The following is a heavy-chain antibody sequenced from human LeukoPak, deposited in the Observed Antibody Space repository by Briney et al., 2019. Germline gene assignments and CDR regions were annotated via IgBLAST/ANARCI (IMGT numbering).Heavy chain of an antibody. CDR3: AREKRTGTTLDNWFDP. V-gene: IGHV1-69*04. Sequence: SVKVSCKASGGTFSSYTISWVRQAPGQGLEWMGRIIPILGIANYAQKFQGRVTITADKSTSTAYMELSSLRSEDTAVYNCAREKRTGTTLDNWFDPWGQGTLVTVSS. CDR1: GGTFSSYT. D-gene: IGHD1-7*01. J-gene: IGHJ5*02. CDR2: IIPILGIA.